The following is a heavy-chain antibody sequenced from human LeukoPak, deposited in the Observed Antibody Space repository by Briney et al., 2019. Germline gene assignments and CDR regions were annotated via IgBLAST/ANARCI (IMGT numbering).Heavy chain of an antibody. CDR2: IGGGGVDT. J-gene: IGHJ4*01. Sequence: PGGSLRLSCAASGFTFSSYAMSWVRQAPGKGLGWVSSIGGGGVDTYYADSVKGRFTISRDNSKNTLYLQMNSLRVEDTAVYYCAKDPPTTGTTFDNWGRGTLVTVSS. CDR3: AKDPPTTGTTFDN. V-gene: IGHV3-23*01. CDR1: GFTFSSYA. D-gene: IGHD1-1*01.